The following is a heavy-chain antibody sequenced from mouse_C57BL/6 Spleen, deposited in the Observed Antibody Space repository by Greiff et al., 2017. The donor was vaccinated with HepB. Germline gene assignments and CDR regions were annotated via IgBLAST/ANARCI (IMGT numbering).Heavy chain of an antibody. CDR3: ASRITTVVEDY. CDR1: GYTFTSSG. V-gene: IGHV1-81*01. CDR2: IYPRSGNT. Sequence: QVQLQQSGAELARPGASVKLSCKASGYTFTSSGISWVKQRTGQGLEWIGEIYPRSGNTYYNEKFKGKATLTADKSSSTAYMELRSLTSEDSAVYFCASRITTVVEDYWGQGTTLTVSS. J-gene: IGHJ2*01. D-gene: IGHD1-1*01.